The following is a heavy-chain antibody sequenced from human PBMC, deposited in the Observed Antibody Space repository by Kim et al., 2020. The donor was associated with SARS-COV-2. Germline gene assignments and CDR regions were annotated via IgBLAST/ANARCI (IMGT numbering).Heavy chain of an antibody. Sequence: ASVKVSCKAPEYIFAGYYMHWVRQAPGQGLEWMGWINPNSGAIKDAQKFQGRVTMTRDTSIRTVYMELSRLRSDDTAVYYCASSGYHYYYYGMDVWGQGTTVTVSS. D-gene: IGHD3-22*01. CDR3: ASSGYHYYYYGMDV. V-gene: IGHV1-2*02. J-gene: IGHJ6*02. CDR1: EYIFAGYY. CDR2: INPNSGAI.